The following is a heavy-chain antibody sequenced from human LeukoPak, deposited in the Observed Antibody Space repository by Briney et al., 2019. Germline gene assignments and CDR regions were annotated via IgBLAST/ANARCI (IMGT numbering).Heavy chain of an antibody. CDR2: IYSGGST. Sequence: GGSLRLSCAAPGFTVSSNYMSWVRQAPGKGLEWVSLIYSGGSTYYADSVKGRFTISRDNSKNTLYLQMNSLRAEDTAVYYCARVSYSGSSYFDYWGQGTLVTVSS. CDR3: ARVSYSGSSYFDY. J-gene: IGHJ4*02. CDR1: GFTVSSNY. D-gene: IGHD1-26*01. V-gene: IGHV3-53*01.